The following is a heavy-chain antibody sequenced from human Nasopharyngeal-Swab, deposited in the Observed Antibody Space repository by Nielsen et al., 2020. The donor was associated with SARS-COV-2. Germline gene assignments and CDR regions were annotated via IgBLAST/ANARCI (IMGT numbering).Heavy chain of an antibody. Sequence: RQAPGKGPEWIAEINHSGSTNYNPSLKGRVTLSVGTSMNQVSLEVSSVTAADTAVYYCARGLSGIVPAPILGLGPYYYYYYMDVWGKGTTVTVSS. V-gene: IGHV4-34*01. D-gene: IGHD2-2*01. CDR3: ARGLSGIVPAPILGLGPYYYYYYMDV. CDR2: INHSGST. J-gene: IGHJ6*03.